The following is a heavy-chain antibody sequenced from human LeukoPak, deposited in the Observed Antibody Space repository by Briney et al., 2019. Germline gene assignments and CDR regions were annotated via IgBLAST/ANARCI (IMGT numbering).Heavy chain of an antibody. Sequence: GGSLRLSCAASGFTFSRSAMSWVRQAPGKGLEWVSALSDSGGSTYYADSVKGRFTISRDNSKNTLYQQMNGLRAEDTAVYYCAKGPTIFGVVIIWDYYYGMDVWGQGTTVTVSS. CDR2: LSDSGGST. D-gene: IGHD3-3*01. J-gene: IGHJ6*02. V-gene: IGHV3-23*01. CDR1: GFTFSRSA. CDR3: AKGPTIFGVVIIWDYYYGMDV.